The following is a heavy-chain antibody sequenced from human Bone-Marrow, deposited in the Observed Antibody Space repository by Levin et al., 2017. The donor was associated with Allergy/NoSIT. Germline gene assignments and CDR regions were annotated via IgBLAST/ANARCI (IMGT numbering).Heavy chain of an antibody. D-gene: IGHD6-13*01. Sequence: PGGSLRLSCAASGFTFDDYAMHWVRQAPGKGLEWVSGISWNSGSIGYADSVKGRFTISRDNAKNSLYLQMNSLRAEDTALYYCAGIAAAGNSFDYWGQGTLVTVSS. CDR2: ISWNSGSI. J-gene: IGHJ4*02. CDR3: AGIAAAGNSFDY. CDR1: GFTFDDYA. V-gene: IGHV3-9*01.